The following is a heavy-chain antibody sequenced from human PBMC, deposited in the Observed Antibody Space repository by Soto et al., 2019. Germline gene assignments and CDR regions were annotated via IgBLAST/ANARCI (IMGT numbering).Heavy chain of an antibody. CDR1: GGSISSGGY. V-gene: IGHV4-31*03. CDR2: IYGSGIT. J-gene: IGHJ6*02. CDR3: ARDRGSYGMDV. Sequence: QVQLQESGPGLVKPSETLSLTCTVSGGSISSGGYWTWVRQRPGKGLEWIGYIYGSGITYYSPSLVSRGSISMDTSKNQFSLEMTSVTAADTAVYFCARDRGSYGMDVWGQGTTVTVSS.